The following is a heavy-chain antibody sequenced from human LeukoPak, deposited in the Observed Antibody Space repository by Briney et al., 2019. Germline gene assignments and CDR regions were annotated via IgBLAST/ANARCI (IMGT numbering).Heavy chain of an antibody. CDR1: GGSISSSSYY. CDR3: ARDNNRNNWFDP. J-gene: IGHJ5*02. Sequence: SETLSLTCTVSGGSISSSSYYWGWIRQPPGKGLEWIGSIYYSGSTYYNPSLKSRVTISVDTSKNQFSLRVNSVTAADTAVYYCARDNNRNNWFDPWGQGTLVTVSS. V-gene: IGHV4-39*07. CDR2: IYYSGST.